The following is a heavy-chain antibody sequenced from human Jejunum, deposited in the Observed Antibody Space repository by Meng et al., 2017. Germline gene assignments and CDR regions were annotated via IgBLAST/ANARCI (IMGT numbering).Heavy chain of an antibody. J-gene: IGHJ5*02. CDR3: ARDTAGFGP. Sequence: QVQLQGSGPGLVKPSETLSLTCAVSGGSIESNNWWTWIRQPPGQGLEWIGEVYHSGSTHYNPSLQSRVTISIDTSKNQFSLKMNSVTAADTAVYYCARDTAGFGPWGQGTLVTASS. D-gene: IGHD6-13*01. V-gene: IGHV4-4*02. CDR1: GGSIESNNW. CDR2: VYHSGST.